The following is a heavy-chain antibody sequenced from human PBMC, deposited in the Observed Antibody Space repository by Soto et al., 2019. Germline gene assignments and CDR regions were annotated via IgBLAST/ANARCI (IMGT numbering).Heavy chain of an antibody. D-gene: IGHD2-21*02. Sequence: EVQLVESGGGLVQPGGSLGLSVEAFALRRSGYWLTWAHQAQGKGLEWVASINPDGTLKYYVDSVKGRFTISRDNADNSLFLQMISLRVEDTAVYYCAMWESGDWYLGIWGQGTLVTVSS. V-gene: IGHV3-7*03. CDR1: ALRRSGYW. J-gene: IGHJ4*02. CDR2: INPDGTLK. CDR3: AMWESGDWYLGI.